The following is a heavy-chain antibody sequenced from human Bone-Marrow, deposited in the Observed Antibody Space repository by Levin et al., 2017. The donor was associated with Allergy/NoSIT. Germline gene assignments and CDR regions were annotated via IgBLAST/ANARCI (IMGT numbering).Heavy chain of an antibody. Sequence: GESLKISCVASGFTFGNAWMNWVRQAPGKGLQWVGRIKGKTDGGTTDYAAPVKGRFTITRDDSKKTLYLQMNSLKTEDTAIYYCTTRSHWGQGTLVTVFS. CDR1: GFTFGNAW. V-gene: IGHV3-15*01. CDR2: IKGKTDGGTT. J-gene: IGHJ4*02. CDR3: TTRSH.